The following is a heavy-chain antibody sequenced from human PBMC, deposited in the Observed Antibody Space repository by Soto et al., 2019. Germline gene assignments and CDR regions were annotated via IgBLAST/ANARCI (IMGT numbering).Heavy chain of an antibody. V-gene: IGHV3-64*01. CDR1: GFTFSSYA. D-gene: IGHD5-12*01. CDR3: ARAISGYDPYDY. Sequence: GSLRLSCAASGFTFSSYAMHWARQAPGKGLEYISAISSNGVSTYYANSVKGRFTISRDNSRNTLYLQMGSLRSEDMAVYYCARAISGYDPYDYWGQGTLVTVSS. CDR2: ISSNGVST. J-gene: IGHJ4*02.